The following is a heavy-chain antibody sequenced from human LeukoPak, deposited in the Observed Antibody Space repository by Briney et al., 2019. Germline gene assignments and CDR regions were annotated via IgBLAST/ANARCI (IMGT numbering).Heavy chain of an antibody. D-gene: IGHD3-22*01. CDR1: GGSISSYY. J-gene: IGHJ4*02. Sequence: SETLSLTCTVSGGSISSYYWSWIQQPPGKGLEWIGYIYYSGSTNYNPSLKSRVTISVDTSKNQFSLKLSSVTAADTAVYYCARDHQDSSGYYYFDYWGQGTLVTVSS. CDR3: ARDHQDSSGYYYFDY. V-gene: IGHV4-59*01. CDR2: IYYSGST.